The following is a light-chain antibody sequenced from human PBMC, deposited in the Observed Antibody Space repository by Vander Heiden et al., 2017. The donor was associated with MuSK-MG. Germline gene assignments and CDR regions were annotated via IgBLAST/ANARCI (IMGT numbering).Light chain of an antibody. Sequence: DIQMTQSPSSLSASVGDRVTITCRASQGISNSLAWYQQKPGKAPKLLLYAASRWESGVPYRFSGSGYGTDYTLTSSSRQHEDFANYYSQQDYSTNTFGQGTKMEIK. CDR1: QGISNS. CDR3: QQDYSTNT. V-gene: IGKV1-NL1*01. CDR2: AAS. J-gene: IGKJ2*01.